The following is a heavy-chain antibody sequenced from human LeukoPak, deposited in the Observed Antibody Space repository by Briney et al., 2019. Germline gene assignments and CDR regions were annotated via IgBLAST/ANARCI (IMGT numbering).Heavy chain of an antibody. CDR3: ASGYSSSWSLFFQH. J-gene: IGHJ1*01. D-gene: IGHD6-13*01. CDR1: GGSISTYY. V-gene: IGHV4-59*08. Sequence: SSETLSLTCTVSGGSISTYYWSWIRQPPGKGLEWIGYIYYSGSTNYNPSLKSRVTISVDTSKNQFSLKVSSVTAADTAVYYCASGYSSSWSLFFQHWGQGTLVTVSS. CDR2: IYYSGST.